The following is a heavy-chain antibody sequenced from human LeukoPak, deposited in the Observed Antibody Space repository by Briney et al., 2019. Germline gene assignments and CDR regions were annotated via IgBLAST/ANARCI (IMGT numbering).Heavy chain of an antibody. Sequence: GGSLRLSCTASGFNFGDYAMSWVRQAPGKGLEWVGFIRSKGYGGTTEYAASMKGRFTVSRDDSKTIAYLQMNSLKTEDTAVYYCSLAIDYSNPPWAFDIWGQGTMVTVSS. D-gene: IGHD4-11*01. J-gene: IGHJ3*02. V-gene: IGHV3-49*04. CDR1: GFNFGDYA. CDR3: SLAIDYSNPPWAFDI. CDR2: IRSKGYGGTT.